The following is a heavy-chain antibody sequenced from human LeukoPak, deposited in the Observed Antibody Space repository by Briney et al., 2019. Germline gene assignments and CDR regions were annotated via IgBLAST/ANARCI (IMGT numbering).Heavy chain of an antibody. CDR2: IYTSGST. CDR1: GGSISSGSYY. J-gene: IGHJ5*02. Sequence: SQTLSLTCTVSGGSISSGSYYWSWIRQPAGKGLEWIGRIYTSGSTNYNPSLKSRVTMSVDTSKNQFSLKLSSVTAADTAVYYCARDGIAAAGNWFDPWGQGTLVTVSS. CDR3: ARDGIAAAGNWFDP. V-gene: IGHV4-61*02. D-gene: IGHD6-13*01.